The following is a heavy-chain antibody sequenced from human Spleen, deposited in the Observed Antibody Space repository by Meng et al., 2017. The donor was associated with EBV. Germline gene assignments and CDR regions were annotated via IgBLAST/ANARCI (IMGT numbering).Heavy chain of an antibody. CDR2: TYYRSKWFY. V-gene: IGHV6-1*01. D-gene: IGHD3-16*01. Sequence: QLQLQQSGPRLVKPSQTPSLTCAISGDSISRNSATWNWIRQSPSRGLEWLGRTYYRSKWFYDYGVSVKSRLTINPDTSKNQFSLQLFSVTPEDSAVYYCATTYMLQRPRSPFYYYGMDVWGQGTLVTVSS. CDR3: ATTYMLQRPRSPFYYYGMDV. CDR1: GDSISRNSAT. J-gene: IGHJ6*02.